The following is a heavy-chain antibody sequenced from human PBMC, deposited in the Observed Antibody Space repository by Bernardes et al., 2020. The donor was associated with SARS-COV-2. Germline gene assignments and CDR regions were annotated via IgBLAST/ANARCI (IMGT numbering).Heavy chain of an antibody. CDR2: VWHVGTKE. Sequence: GGSLRLSCAASGFTLSSFGMHWVRQSPGKGPEWLAVVWHVGTKEYYADSVKGRFTISRDNSKNTLYLQMNSLRAEDTAVYYCARANWGFALDYGGQGTLVTVSS. J-gene: IGHJ4*02. CDR3: ARANWGFALDY. D-gene: IGHD7-27*01. CDR1: GFTLSSFG. V-gene: IGHV3-33*01.